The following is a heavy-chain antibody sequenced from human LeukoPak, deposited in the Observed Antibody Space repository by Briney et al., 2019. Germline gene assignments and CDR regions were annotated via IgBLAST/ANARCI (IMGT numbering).Heavy chain of an antibody. CDR2: IYYSGST. CDR3: ARRGVDYYFDY. Sequence: SETLSLTCTVSGGSISSYYWSWIRQPPGKGLEWIGYIYYSGSTNYNPSPKSRVTISVDTSKNQFSLKLSSVTAADTAVYYCARRGVDYYFDYWGQGTLVTVSS. D-gene: IGHD2-2*01. V-gene: IGHV4-59*08. CDR1: GGSISSYY. J-gene: IGHJ4*02.